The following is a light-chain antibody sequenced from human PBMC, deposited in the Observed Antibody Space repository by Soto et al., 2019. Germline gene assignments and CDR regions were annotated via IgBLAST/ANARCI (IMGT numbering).Light chain of an antibody. CDR3: CSYAGGGAWV. CDR1: SGDIGNYDL. J-gene: IGLJ3*02. CDR2: EVS. V-gene: IGLV2-23*02. Sequence: QSVLTQPASVSGSPGQSITISCTGSSGDIGNYDLVSWYQQIPGRAPKLMIFEVSRRPSGVSERFSGSKSGNTASQTISGLQAEDEADFHCCSYAGGGAWVFGGGTKLTVL.